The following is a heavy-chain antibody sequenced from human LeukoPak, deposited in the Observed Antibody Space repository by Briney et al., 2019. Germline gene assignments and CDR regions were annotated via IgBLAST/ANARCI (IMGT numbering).Heavy chain of an antibody. CDR2: ISPDSSGT. J-gene: IGHJ4*02. CDR1: GFSSSLYW. D-gene: IGHD4-17*01. V-gene: IGHV3-7*01. CDR3: ARLFGGVTTFDY. Sequence: PGGSLRLSCLASGFSSSLYWMSWVRQGPGKGLDWVASISPDSSGTFYVDSVKGRFTISRDNAQNSLYLQMNSLSAEDTAVYYCARLFGGVTTFDYWGLGTRVTVSP.